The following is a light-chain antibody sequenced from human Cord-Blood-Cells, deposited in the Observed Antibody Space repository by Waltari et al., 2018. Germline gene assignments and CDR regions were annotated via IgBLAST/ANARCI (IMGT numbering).Light chain of an antibody. CDR1: QGISSY. Sequence: AIRMTQSPSSFSASTGDRVTITCRASQGISSYLAWYQQKPGKAPKLLIYAASTLQSGVPSRFSGSGSGTDFTLTISCLQSEDVAVYYCQQYYSTSRTFGQGTKVEIK. V-gene: IGKV1-8*01. CDR3: QQYYSTSRT. J-gene: IGKJ1*01. CDR2: AAS.